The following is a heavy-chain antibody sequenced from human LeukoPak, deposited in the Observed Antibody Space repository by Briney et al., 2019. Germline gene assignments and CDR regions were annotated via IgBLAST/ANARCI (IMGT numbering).Heavy chain of an antibody. V-gene: IGHV3-21*01. D-gene: IGHD3-10*01. CDR3: ARDRGGWFDP. J-gene: IGHJ5*02. Sequence: GGSLRLSCAASGFSFSTYTMNWVRQAPGKGLEWVSSISSGSGYIYYADSVKDRFTISRDNAKNSLYLQMDSLRAEDTAVYYCARDRGGWFDPWGQGTLVTVSS. CDR1: GFSFSTYT. CDR2: ISSGSGYI.